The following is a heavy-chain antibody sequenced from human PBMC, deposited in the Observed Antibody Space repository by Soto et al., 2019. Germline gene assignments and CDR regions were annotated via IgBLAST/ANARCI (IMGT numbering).Heavy chain of an antibody. J-gene: IGHJ4*02. Sequence: QVQLQESGPGLVKPSETLSLTCTVSGGSISRYYWSWIRQPPGRGLQWIGYIYHTASTTYNYNPSLKSRVTISLDTSKNQFSLKLTSVTAADTAVYYCATGRVLYGSEYWGQGTLVTVSS. CDR1: GGSISRYY. V-gene: IGHV4-59*03. CDR3: ATGRVLYGSEY. CDR2: IYHTASTTY. D-gene: IGHD3-10*01.